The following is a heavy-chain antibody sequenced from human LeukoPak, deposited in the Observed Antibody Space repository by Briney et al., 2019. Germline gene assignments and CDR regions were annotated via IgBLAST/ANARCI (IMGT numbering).Heavy chain of an antibody. V-gene: IGHV4-39*02. Sequence: SEALSLTCTVSGGSISSSSYYWGWIRQPPGKGLEWIGSIYYSGSTYYNPSLKSRVTISVDTSKNQFSLKLSSVTAADTAVYYCARERYSYGLGYWGQGTLVTVSS. CDR1: GGSISSSSYY. D-gene: IGHD5-18*01. J-gene: IGHJ4*02. CDR3: ARERYSYGLGY. CDR2: IYYSGST.